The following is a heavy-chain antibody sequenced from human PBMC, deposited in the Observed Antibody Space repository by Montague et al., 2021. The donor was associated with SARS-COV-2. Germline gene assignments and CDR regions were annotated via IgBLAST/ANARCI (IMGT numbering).Heavy chain of an antibody. CDR1: GFIFSSYE. CDR2: ISSSGGGSTK. CDR3: ARDRDWDDWCGMDV. J-gene: IGHJ6*02. V-gene: IGHV3-48*03. D-gene: IGHD2-21*01. Sequence: SLRLSCAASGFIFSSYEMNWVRQAPGKGLEWISYISSSGGGSTKHYTDSVKGRFTISRDNAKNSLYLQMNSLRVGDTAVYYCARDRDWDDWCGMDVWGQGTTGTVSS.